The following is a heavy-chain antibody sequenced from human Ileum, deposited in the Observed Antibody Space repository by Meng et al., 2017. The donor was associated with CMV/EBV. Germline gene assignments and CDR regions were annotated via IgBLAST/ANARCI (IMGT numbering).Heavy chain of an antibody. V-gene: IGHV3-74*01. D-gene: IGHD2-2*01. CDR2: INSDGSST. CDR3: TRRKVGFDP. CDR1: GFTFSTYW. J-gene: IGHJ5*02. Sequence: LRLTCADSGFTFSTYWMHWVRQAPGKGLVWVSRINSDGSSTNYADSVKGRFTISRDNAKNTLYLQMNSLRAEDSAVYYCTRRKVGFDPWGQGTLVTVSS.